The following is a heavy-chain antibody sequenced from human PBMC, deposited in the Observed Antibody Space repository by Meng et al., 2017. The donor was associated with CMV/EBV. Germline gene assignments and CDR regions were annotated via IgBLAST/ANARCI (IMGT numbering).Heavy chain of an antibody. D-gene: IGHD3-16*01. CDR3: AVNVGGAFDY. CDR2: TYYRSKWYN. J-gene: IGHJ4*02. CDR1: GYSASSNSAA. V-gene: IGHV6-1*01. Sequence: QVQLQPSCPGLATTSHTLSLTYAISGYSASSNSAAWNWTTHTPSLGLEWLVRTYYRSKWYNDYAVSVNMRITINPDTSKNQFSLKLNSVTPEDTAVSYCAVNVGGAFDYWGQGTLVTVSS.